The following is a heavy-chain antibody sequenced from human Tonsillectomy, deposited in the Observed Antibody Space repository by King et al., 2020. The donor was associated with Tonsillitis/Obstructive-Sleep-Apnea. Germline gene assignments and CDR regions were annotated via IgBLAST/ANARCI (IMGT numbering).Heavy chain of an antibody. Sequence: VQLVESGGGLVKPGGSLRLSCAASGFTCSDYYMRWIRQAPGKGLEWVSYISSSSSYTNYADSVKGRFTISRDNAKNSLYLQMNSLRAEDTAAYYCAGDRRVELEPQLGVAHDYWGQGTLVTVSS. CDR1: GFTCSDYY. CDR2: ISSSSSYT. J-gene: IGHJ4*02. D-gene: IGHD1-14*01. CDR3: AGDRRVELEPQLGVAHDY. V-gene: IGHV3-11*05.